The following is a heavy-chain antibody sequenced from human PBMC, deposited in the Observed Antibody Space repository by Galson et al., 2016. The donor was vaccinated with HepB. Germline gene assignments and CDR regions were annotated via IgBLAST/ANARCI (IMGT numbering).Heavy chain of an antibody. Sequence: SLRLSCAASGFTFSSDRMFWVRQPPGKGLVWVSRINSDGSYTNYADSVRGRFSISRDNAKTTLFLQMNSLRAEDTAVYYCTRERYWSGGNCSKRYFDYWGPGTPVPVSS. CDR1: GFTFSSDR. J-gene: IGHJ4*02. D-gene: IGHD2-15*01. CDR3: TRERYWSGGNCSKRYFDY. CDR2: INSDGSYT. V-gene: IGHV3-74*01.